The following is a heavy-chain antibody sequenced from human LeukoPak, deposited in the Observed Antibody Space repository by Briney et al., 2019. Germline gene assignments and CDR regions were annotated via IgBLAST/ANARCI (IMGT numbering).Heavy chain of an antibody. Sequence: SETLSLTCAVYGGSFGGYYWSWIRQPPGKGLEWIGEINHSGSTNYNPSLKSRVTISVDTSKNQFSLKLSSVTAADTAVYYCARSWYCSSTSCYAIDYWGQGTLVTVSS. J-gene: IGHJ4*02. CDR3: ARSWYCSSTSCYAIDY. V-gene: IGHV4-34*01. CDR1: GGSFGGYY. CDR2: INHSGST. D-gene: IGHD2-2*01.